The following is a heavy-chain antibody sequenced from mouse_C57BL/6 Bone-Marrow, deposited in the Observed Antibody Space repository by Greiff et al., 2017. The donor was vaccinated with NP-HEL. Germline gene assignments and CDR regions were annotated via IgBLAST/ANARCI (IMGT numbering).Heavy chain of an antibody. V-gene: IGHV1-72*01. Sequence: QVQLKQSGAELVKPGASVKLSCKASGYTFTSYWMHWVKQRPGRGLEWIGRIAPNSGGTKYNEKFKSKATLTVDKPSSTAYMQLSSLTSEDSAVYYCAGDYYGLGFDVWGTGTTVTVSS. J-gene: IGHJ1*03. D-gene: IGHD1-1*01. CDR3: AGDYYGLGFDV. CDR2: IAPNSGGT. CDR1: GYTFTSYW.